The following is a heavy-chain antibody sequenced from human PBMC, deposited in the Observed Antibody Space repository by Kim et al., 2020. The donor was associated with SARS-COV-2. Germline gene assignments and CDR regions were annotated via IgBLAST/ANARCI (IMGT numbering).Heavy chain of an antibody. D-gene: IGHD6-19*01. CDR3: ARDQIAVAGFDY. Sequence: YYADSVKGRFTISRDNSKNTLYLQMNSLRAEDTAVYYCARDQIAVAGFDYWGQGTLVTVSS. J-gene: IGHJ4*02. V-gene: IGHV3-33*01.